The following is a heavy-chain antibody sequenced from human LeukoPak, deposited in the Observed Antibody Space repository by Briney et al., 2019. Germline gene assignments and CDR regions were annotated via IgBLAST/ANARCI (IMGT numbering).Heavy chain of an antibody. D-gene: IGHD2-2*01. CDR1: GDSVSSNSVT. CDR2: TYYRSTRYN. J-gene: IGHJ5*02. Sequence: SQTLSLTCAISGDSVSSNSVTWNWIRQSPSRGLEWLGRTYYRSTRYNDYAVSVRGRITANPDTSKNQFSLHLNSVTPEDTAVYYCARRLTQYDCFDPWGQGILVTVSS. CDR3: ARRLTQYDCFDP. V-gene: IGHV6-1*01.